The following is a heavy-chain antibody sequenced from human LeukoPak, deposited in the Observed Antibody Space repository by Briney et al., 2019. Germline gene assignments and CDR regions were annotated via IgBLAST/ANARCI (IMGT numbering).Heavy chain of an antibody. CDR1: GFTFSSYS. D-gene: IGHD5-12*01. V-gene: IGHV3-21*01. CDR2: ISSSSSYI. Sequence: GGSLRLSCAASGFTFSSYSMNWVRQAPGKGLEWVSSISSSSSYIYYADSVKGRFTISRDNAKNSLYLQMNSLRAEDTAVYYCARDGIEWLRQYYFDYWGQGTLVTVSS. J-gene: IGHJ4*02. CDR3: ARDGIEWLRQYYFDY.